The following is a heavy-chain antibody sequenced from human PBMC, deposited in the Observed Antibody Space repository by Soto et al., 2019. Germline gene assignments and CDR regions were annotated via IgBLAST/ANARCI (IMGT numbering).Heavy chain of an antibody. J-gene: IGHJ4*02. V-gene: IGHV3-23*01. Sequence: GGPLSLSWAASGFTLGNYALTWVRQAPGKGLGWVSTISGSGGSTYYADSVKGRFTISRDNSKNTLYLQMNSLRAEDTAVYYCAKDQGSSWYEIDYWGQGTLVTVSS. D-gene: IGHD6-13*01. CDR1: GFTLGNYA. CDR3: AKDQGSSWYEIDY. CDR2: ISGSGGST.